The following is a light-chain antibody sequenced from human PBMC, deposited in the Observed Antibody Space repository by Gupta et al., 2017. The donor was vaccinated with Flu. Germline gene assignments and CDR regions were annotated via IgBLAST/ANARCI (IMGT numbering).Light chain of an antibody. Sequence: EIVLTQSPGTLSLSPGERATLSCRASQSLSGALAWYQQKPGQAPSLLSFSASGRATGTPGRFSGSGSGTDFTLTISRLEPEYFAVYYCQQHAGSPFTFGPGTTVDIK. CDR2: SAS. CDR1: QSLSGA. V-gene: IGKV3-20*01. CDR3: QQHAGSPFT. J-gene: IGKJ3*01.